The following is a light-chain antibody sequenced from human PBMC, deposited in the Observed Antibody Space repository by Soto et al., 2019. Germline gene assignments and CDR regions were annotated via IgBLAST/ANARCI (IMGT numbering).Light chain of an antibody. J-gene: IGKJ1*01. CDR3: QQYSTYRT. Sequence: QTHYPLPASVEYRVPFPCRASQSISSWLAWYQQKPGKAPKLLIYKASSLESGVPSRFSGSGSGTEFTLTISSLQPDDFATYYCQQYSTYRTFGQRSNV. CDR1: QSISSW. V-gene: IGKV1-5*03. CDR2: KAS.